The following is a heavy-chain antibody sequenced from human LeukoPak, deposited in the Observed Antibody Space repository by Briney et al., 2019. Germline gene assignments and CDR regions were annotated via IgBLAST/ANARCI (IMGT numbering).Heavy chain of an antibody. CDR1: GYTFTGYY. V-gene: IGHV7-4-1*02. D-gene: IGHD3-10*01. CDR3: ARNVYYGSGSYFGIDP. CDR2: INTNTGNP. Sequence: GASVKVSCKASGYTFTGYYMHWVRQAPGQGLEWMGWINTNTGNPTYAQGFTGRFVFSLDTSVSTAYLQISSLKAEDTAVYYCARNVYYGSGSYFGIDPWGQGTLVTVSS. J-gene: IGHJ5*02.